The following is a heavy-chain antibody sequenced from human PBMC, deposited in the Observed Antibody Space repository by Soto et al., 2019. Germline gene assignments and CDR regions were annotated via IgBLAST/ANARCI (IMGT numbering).Heavy chain of an antibody. D-gene: IGHD1-26*01. J-gene: IGHJ4*02. CDR3: ARDPLLVGATEAPFDY. CDR1: GYTFTSYG. Sequence: GASVKVSCKASGYTFTSYGISWVRQAPGQGLEWMGWISAYNGNTNYAQKLQGRVTMTTDTSTSTAYMELRSLRSDDTAVYYCARDPLLVGATEAPFDYWGQGTLVTGSS. V-gene: IGHV1-18*01. CDR2: ISAYNGNT.